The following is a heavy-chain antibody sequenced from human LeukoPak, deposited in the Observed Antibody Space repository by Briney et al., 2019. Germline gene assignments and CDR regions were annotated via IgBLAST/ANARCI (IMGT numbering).Heavy chain of an antibody. CDR1: GYTFTSYY. J-gene: IGHJ4*02. D-gene: IGHD3-16*02. CDR3: ARDQLPAPGVIGD. Sequence: ASVTVSCKASGYTFTSYYMHWVRQAPGQGLEWMGIINPSGGSTSYAQKFQGRVTMTRDTSTSTVYMELSSLRSEDTAVYYCARDQLPAPGVIGDWGQGTLVTVSS. CDR2: INPSGGST. V-gene: IGHV1-46*01.